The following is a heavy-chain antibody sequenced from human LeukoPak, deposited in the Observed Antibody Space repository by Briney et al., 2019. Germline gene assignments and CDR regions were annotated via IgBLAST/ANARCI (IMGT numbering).Heavy chain of an antibody. CDR1: GYTFTSYG. Sequence: ASVKVSCKASGYTFTSYGISWVRQAPGQGLEWMGWISAYNGNTNYAQKLQGRVTMTTDTSTSTAYMELRSLRSDDTAVYYCARDKYHYGSGSLPGFDYWGQGTLVTVSS. J-gene: IGHJ4*02. CDR3: ARDKYHYGSGSLPGFDY. V-gene: IGHV1-18*01. CDR2: ISAYNGNT. D-gene: IGHD3-10*01.